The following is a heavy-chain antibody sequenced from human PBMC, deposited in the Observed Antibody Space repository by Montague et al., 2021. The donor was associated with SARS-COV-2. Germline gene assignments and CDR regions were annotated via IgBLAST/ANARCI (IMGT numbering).Heavy chain of an antibody. CDR2: IRPDGTST. V-gene: IGHV3-74*01. D-gene: IGHD3-10*01. Sequence: SLRLSCAASGFTFRSYWMHWVRQVPGRGLVWVSRIRPDGTSTHYAASVKGRFVISRDNAKNTLSLEMTNLRVDDTAIYYCVRPLWFGDSDYYFDSWGQGTLDSVSS. CDR3: VRPLWFGDSDYYFDS. CDR1: GFTFRSYW. J-gene: IGHJ4*02.